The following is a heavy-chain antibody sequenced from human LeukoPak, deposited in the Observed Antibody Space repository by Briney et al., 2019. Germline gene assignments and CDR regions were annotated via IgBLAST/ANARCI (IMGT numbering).Heavy chain of an antibody. CDR1: GYTFTGYY. D-gene: IGHD3-10*01. CDR3: ARQPYYYGSGSYYNDDY. Sequence: ASVKVSCKASGYTFTGYYMHWVRQAPGQGLEWMGWINPNSGGTNYAQKFQGRVTMTRDTSISTAYMELSRLRSDDTAVYYCARQPYYYGSGSYYNDDYWGQGTLVTVSS. CDR2: INPNSGGT. V-gene: IGHV1-2*02. J-gene: IGHJ4*02.